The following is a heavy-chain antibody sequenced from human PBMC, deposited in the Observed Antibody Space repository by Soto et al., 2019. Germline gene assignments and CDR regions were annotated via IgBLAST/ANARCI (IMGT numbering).Heavy chain of an antibody. J-gene: IGHJ6*02. CDR1: GDSISRGGYS. CDR3: ARGSSSYYDYGMDV. D-gene: IGHD6-6*01. CDR2: IYDSGST. Sequence: SETLSLTCAVSGDSISRGGYSWTWIRQPPGKALEWIGNIYDSGSTSYNPSLKSRVTISVDTSKNQFSLRLTSVTAADTAVYFCARGSSSYYDYGMDVWGQGTTVTVSS. V-gene: IGHV4-30-2*01.